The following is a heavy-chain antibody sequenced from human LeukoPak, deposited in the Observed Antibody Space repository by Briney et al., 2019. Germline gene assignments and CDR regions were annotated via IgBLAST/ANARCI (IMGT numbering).Heavy chain of an antibody. J-gene: IGHJ4*02. CDR3: AYGSNSAADH. Sequence: KPSETLSLTCTVSGGSISSWTYYWGWIRQPPGKGLEWIGTIYYGGTNYYNPSLKSRVTISVDTSKNQFSLNLNSVTAADTAVYYCAYGSNSAADHWGQGTLVTVSS. V-gene: IGHV4-39*01. D-gene: IGHD4-23*01. CDR1: GGSISSWTYY. CDR2: IYYGGTN.